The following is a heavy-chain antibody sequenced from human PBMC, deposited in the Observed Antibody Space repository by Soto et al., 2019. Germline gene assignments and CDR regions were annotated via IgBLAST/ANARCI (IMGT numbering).Heavy chain of an antibody. D-gene: IGHD6-19*01. J-gene: IGHJ4*02. CDR1: GITFSNYA. CDR3: AKWRGRAVAGNVVGFDF. V-gene: IGHV3-23*01. Sequence: EVQLLESGGGLVQPGGSLRLSCAASGITFSNYAMSWVRQAPGKGLDWVSGISSSGDSTYYADSVKGRFTISRDNSKNTLYLQMNSLRAEDAAIYYCAKWRGRAVAGNVVGFDFWGQGTLVTVSS. CDR2: ISSSGDST.